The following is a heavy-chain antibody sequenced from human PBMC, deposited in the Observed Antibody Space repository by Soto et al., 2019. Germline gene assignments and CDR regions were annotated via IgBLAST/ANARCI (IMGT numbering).Heavy chain of an antibody. CDR3: AKLRSSTSYYYYMDV. Sequence: PGGSLRLSCTASGFTFSSYAMTWVRQTPGKGLEWVSLISGSGSTTYYADSVKGRFTISRDNSNNTLYLQMNRLRAEDTAVYYCAKLRSSTSYYYYMDVWGKGTTVTVPS. V-gene: IGHV3-23*01. CDR1: GFTFSSYA. CDR2: ISGSGSTT. J-gene: IGHJ6*03. D-gene: IGHD2-2*01.